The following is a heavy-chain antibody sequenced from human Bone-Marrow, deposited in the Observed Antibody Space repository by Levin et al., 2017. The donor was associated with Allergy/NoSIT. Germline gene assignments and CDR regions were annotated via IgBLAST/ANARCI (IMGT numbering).Heavy chain of an antibody. CDR2: ISSGGHDI. Sequence: GGSLRLSCAASGFTFRTFGVNWVRQAPGKGLEWVSSISSGGHDIYYADSVKGRFAISRDNAKNSLYLQMDSLRTDDTGVYYCAQDRIHGILRSYGMDVWGQGTTVTVSS. J-gene: IGHJ6*02. V-gene: IGHV3-21*01. D-gene: IGHD3-9*01. CDR1: GFTFRTFG. CDR3: AQDRIHGILRSYGMDV.